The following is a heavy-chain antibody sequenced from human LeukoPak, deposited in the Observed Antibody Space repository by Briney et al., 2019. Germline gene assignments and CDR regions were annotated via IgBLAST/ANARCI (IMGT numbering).Heavy chain of an antibody. CDR1: GGTFSSYG. CDR3: ARPGQAMVNSAFDY. D-gene: IGHD5-18*01. V-gene: IGHV1-69*13. J-gene: IGHJ4*02. CDR2: IIPIFGTG. Sequence: SVKVSCKASGGTFSSYGISWVRQAPGQGLEWMGGIIPIFGTGNYAQKFQGRVTITADESTSTTYMELSSLRSDDTAVYYCARPGQAMVNSAFDYWGQGTLVTVSS.